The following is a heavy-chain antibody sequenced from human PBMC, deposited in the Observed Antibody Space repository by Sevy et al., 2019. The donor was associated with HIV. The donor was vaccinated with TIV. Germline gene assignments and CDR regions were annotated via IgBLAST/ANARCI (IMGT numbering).Heavy chain of an antibody. J-gene: IGHJ4*02. CDR1: GFKFDNYA. CDR2: ISVSGRL. Sequence: GGSLRLSCAASGFKFDNYAMAWVRQAPGQGLVWVSAISVSGRLSYADSVKGRFTISRDSSKKMIYLHLNSLRADDTATYYCAKDGYSSGLVYYFDHWGQGTLVTVSS. D-gene: IGHD6-19*01. V-gene: IGHV3-23*01. CDR3: AKDGYSSGLVYYFDH.